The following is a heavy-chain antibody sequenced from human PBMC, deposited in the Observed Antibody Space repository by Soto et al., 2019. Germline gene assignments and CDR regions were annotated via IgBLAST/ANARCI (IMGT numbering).Heavy chain of an antibody. CDR2: IIPIFGTA. V-gene: IGHV1-69*01. J-gene: IGHJ6*02. D-gene: IGHD3-22*01. Sequence: QVQLVQSGAEVKKPGSSVKVSCKASGGTFSSYAISWVRQAPGQGLEWMGGIIPIFGTANYAQKFQGRVTITADESTSTAYRELSSLRSEDTAVYYCARDLGGYYDSSGAYGMDVWGQGTTVTVSS. CDR3: ARDLGGYYDSSGAYGMDV. CDR1: GGTFSSYA.